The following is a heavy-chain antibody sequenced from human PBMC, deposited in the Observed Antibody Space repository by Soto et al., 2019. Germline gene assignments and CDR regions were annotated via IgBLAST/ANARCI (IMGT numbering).Heavy chain of an antibody. CDR2: IKSKTDGGTT. Sequence: GGSLRLSCAASGFTFSNAWMSWVRQAPGKGLEWVGRIKSKTDGGTTDYAAPVKGRFTISRDDSKNTLYLQMNSLKTEDTAVYYCTTAGINYDYIWGSYTPNFDYWGQGTLVTVSS. V-gene: IGHV3-15*01. CDR3: TTAGINYDYIWGSYTPNFDY. CDR1: GFTFSNAW. D-gene: IGHD3-16*01. J-gene: IGHJ4*02.